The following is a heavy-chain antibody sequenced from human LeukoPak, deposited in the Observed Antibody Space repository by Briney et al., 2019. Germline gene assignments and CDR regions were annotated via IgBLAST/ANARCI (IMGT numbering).Heavy chain of an antibody. J-gene: IGHJ4*02. V-gene: IGHV3-53*01. Sequence: GGSLRLSCAASGFTVSSNYMSWVRQAPGKGLEWVSVIYSGGSTYYADSVKGRFTISRDNSKNTLYLQMNSLRAEDTAVYYCARAYYEDYFDYWGQGTLVTVSS. CDR3: ARAYYEDYFDY. D-gene: IGHD3-3*01. CDR1: GFTVSSNY. CDR2: IYSGGST.